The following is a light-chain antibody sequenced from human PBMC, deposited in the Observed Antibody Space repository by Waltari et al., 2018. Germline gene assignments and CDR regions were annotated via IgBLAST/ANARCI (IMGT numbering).Light chain of an antibody. Sequence: ETVMTQSPATLSVSPGERATLSCRASQSVGSNLAWYQQKPGQAPRLLIYGASTRATGISDRFSGSGSATEFTLTISSLQSEDFALYYCQQYNNWPPTFGGGTKVEIK. V-gene: IGKV3-15*01. CDR1: QSVGSN. CDR2: GAS. J-gene: IGKJ4*01. CDR3: QQYNNWPPT.